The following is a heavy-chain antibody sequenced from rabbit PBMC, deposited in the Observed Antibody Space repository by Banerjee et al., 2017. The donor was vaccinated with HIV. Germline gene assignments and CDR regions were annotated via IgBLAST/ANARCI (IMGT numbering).Heavy chain of an antibody. CDR1: GLDFSSNYW. V-gene: IGHV1S45*01. J-gene: IGHJ2*01. Sequence: EESGGDLVQPEGSLTLFCKASGLDFSSNYWICWVRQAPGKGLEWTGCIYTGSTGTTWYASWVNGRFTITKTSSTTVDLKMTSLTAADTATYFCARTRYYTDGYSTDNAFDPWGPGTLVTVS. CDR3: ARTRYYTDGYSTDNAFDP. D-gene: IGHD6-1*01. CDR2: IYTGSTGTT.